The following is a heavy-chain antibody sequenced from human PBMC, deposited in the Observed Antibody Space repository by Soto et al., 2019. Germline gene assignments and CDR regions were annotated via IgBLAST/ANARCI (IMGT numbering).Heavy chain of an antibody. V-gene: IGHV3-7*01. CDR2: IKRDGSDK. CDR1: GFTLSNYW. J-gene: IGHJ2*01. CDR3: ARPVVTPVGWYFDL. D-gene: IGHD2-21*02. Sequence: EVQLVESGGGLVQPGGSLRLSCAASGFTLSNYWMNWVRQAPGKGLEWVANIKRDGSDKYYVDSVKGRFTISRDNAANSLYLQMNSLRAEDTAVYYCARPVVTPVGWYFDLWGRGTLVTVSS.